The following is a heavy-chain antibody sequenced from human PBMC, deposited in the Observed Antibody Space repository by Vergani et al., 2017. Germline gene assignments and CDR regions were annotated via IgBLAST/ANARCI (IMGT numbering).Heavy chain of an antibody. CDR3: ARQGFGFGGVIDH. CDR1: GYSISSGYY. J-gene: IGHJ5*02. V-gene: IGHV4-38-2*01. CDR2: IYNSGST. Sequence: QVQLQESGPGLVKPSETLSLTCDVSGYSISSGYYWGWIRQPPGKGLEWIGSIYNSGSTYYNPSLQSRVTISKDTSKNQFSLKLNSVTAADTAVYFCARQGFGFGGVIDHWGQGTLVTVSS. D-gene: IGHD3-16*01.